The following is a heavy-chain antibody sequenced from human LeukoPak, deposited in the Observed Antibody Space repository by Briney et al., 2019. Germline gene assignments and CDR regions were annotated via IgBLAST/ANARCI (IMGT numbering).Heavy chain of an antibody. J-gene: IGHJ4*02. CDR2: IDYSGST. Sequence: SETLSLTCTVSGGSISSTIYYWGWIRQPPGKGLEWIGSIDYSGSTYYNPSLKSRVTISVDTSKNRFSLNLNSVTAADTAVYYCARHVQSAAAGIRRFDFWGQGTLVTVSS. CDR1: GGSISSTIYY. CDR3: ARHVQSAAAGIRRFDF. D-gene: IGHD6-13*01. V-gene: IGHV4-39*01.